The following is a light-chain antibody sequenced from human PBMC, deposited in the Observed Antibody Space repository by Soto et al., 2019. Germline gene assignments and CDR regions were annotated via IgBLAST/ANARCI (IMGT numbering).Light chain of an antibody. V-gene: IGKV3-15*01. J-gene: IGKJ1*01. Sequence: EQVMTQSPATLSVSLGERATLSCRTSQSVSNYLAWYQKKPGQAPRLLIHGASTRATDIPARFSGSGSGTEFTLTISSLQSEDFAIYYCQQYDTWPGTFGQGTKVE. CDR1: QSVSNY. CDR2: GAS. CDR3: QQYDTWPGT.